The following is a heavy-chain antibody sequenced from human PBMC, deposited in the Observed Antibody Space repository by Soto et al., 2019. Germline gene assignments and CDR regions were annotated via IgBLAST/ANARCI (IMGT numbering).Heavy chain of an antibody. CDR1: GYTFTSYG. CDR3: ARDFEYSRSANEGFEY. J-gene: IGHJ4*02. CDR2: INPSGGST. D-gene: IGHD6-6*01. V-gene: IGHV1-46*01. Sequence: ASVKVSCKASGYTFTSYGISWVRQAPGQGLEWMGIINPSGGSTSYAQKFQGRVTMTRDTSTSTVYMELSSLRSEDTAVYYCARDFEYSRSANEGFEYWGQGNLVTVSS.